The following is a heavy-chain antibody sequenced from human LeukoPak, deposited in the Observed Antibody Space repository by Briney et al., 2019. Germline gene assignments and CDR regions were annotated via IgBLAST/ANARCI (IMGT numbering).Heavy chain of an antibody. CDR2: ITGSGGDT. V-gene: IGHV3-23*01. J-gene: IGHJ4*02. D-gene: IGHD6-25*01. CDR1: GFPFSTYA. CDR3: AKGSTGQRAYYFDY. Sequence: PGRSLRLSCAASGFPFSTYAMSWVRQAPGKGLDLVSAITGSGGDTFHADSVKGRFTISRDNSENILYLQMKRLRAEDTALYYCAKGSTGQRAYYFDYWGQGTLVTVSS.